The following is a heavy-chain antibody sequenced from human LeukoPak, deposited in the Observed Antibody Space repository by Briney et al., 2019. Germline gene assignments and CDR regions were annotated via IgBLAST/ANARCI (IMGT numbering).Heavy chain of an antibody. D-gene: IGHD3-9*01. CDR2: ISAYNGNT. V-gene: IGHV1-18*01. CDR3: ASGPRYFDWLSSDY. J-gene: IGHJ4*01. CDR1: GYTFTSYG. Sequence: ASVKVSCKASGYTFTSYGISWVRQAPGQGLEWMGWISAYNGNTNYAQKLQGRVTMTTDTSTSTAYMELRSLRSDDTAVYYCASGPRYFDWLSSDYWGQEPWSPSPQ.